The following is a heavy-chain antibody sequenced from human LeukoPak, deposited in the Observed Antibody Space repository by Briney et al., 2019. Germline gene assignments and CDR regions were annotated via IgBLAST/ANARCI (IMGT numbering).Heavy chain of an antibody. CDR3: ARDNSVEDTAWWFDP. J-gene: IGHJ5*02. CDR2: SNPSGGST. Sequence: GASVKVSCKASRYTFTSYYMYWVRQAPGRGLEWMGISNPSGGSTSYAQKFQGRVTMTRDMSTSTDYMELSSLRSEDTAVYYCARDNSVEDTAWWFDPWGQGTLVTVSS. CDR1: RYTFTSYY. D-gene: IGHD4-23*01. V-gene: IGHV1-46*01.